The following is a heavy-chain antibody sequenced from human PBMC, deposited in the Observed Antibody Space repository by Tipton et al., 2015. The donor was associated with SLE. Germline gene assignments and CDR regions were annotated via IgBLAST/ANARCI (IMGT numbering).Heavy chain of an antibody. D-gene: IGHD3/OR15-3a*01. CDR2: IYYSGST. V-gene: IGHV4-4*02. CDR1: GASISSDNW. CDR3: ARRDFWTGYLDY. Sequence: TLSLTCTVSGASISSDNWWNWVRQSPGKGLEWIGEIYYSGSTNYNPSFKSRVIISVDTTKNQLSLKLRSVTAADTAVYYCARRDFWTGYLDYWGQGSLVTVSS. J-gene: IGHJ4*02.